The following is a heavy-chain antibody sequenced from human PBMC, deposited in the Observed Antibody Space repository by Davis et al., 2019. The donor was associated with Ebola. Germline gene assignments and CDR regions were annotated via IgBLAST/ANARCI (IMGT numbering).Heavy chain of an antibody. J-gene: IGHJ2*01. CDR3: ARGLLWFGELSHWYFDL. D-gene: IGHD3-10*01. CDR2: INAGNGNT. CDR1: GYTFTSYA. V-gene: IGHV1-3*01. Sequence: ASVKVSCKASGYTFTSYAMHWVRQAPGQRLEWMGWINAGNGNTKYSQKFQGRVTITRDTSASTAYMELSRLRSDDTAVYYCARGLLWFGELSHWYFDLWGRGTLVTVSS.